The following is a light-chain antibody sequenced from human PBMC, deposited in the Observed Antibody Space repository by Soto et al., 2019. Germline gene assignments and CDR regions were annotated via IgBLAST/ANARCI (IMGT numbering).Light chain of an antibody. V-gene: IGKV3-20*01. CDR2: GAS. Sequence: EIVLTQSPGTLSLSPGERATLSCGASQSLSSNSLAWYQQKPGQAPRLLIYGASSRATGIPDRFSGSGSRTDFTLTISRLEPKDFAVYYCQQYGTSPYTFGQGTKLEIK. J-gene: IGKJ2*01. CDR1: QSLSSNS. CDR3: QQYGTSPYT.